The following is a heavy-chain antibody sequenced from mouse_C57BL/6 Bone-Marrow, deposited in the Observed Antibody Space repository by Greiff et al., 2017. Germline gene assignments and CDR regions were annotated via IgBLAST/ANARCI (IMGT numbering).Heavy chain of an antibody. CDR3: ARGRGSSPYYAMDY. J-gene: IGHJ4*01. V-gene: IGHV1-69*01. D-gene: IGHD1-1*01. Sequence: QVQLQQPGAELVMPWASVKLSCKASGYTFPSYWMHWVKPRPGQGLEWIGEIDPSDSYTNYNQKFKGKSTLTVDKSSSTAYMQLSILTSEDSAVYYCARGRGSSPYYAMDYWGQGTSVTVSS. CDR1: GYTFPSYW. CDR2: IDPSDSYT.